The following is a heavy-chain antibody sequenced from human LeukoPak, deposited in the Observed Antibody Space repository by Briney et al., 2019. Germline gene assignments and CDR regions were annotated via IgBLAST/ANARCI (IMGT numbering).Heavy chain of an antibody. Sequence: PGGSLRLSCAASGFTFSSYAMTWVRQAPGKGLEWVSDISGSSGGTYYADSVKGRFIISRDNFKNTVYLQMNSLRAEDTAVYYCAKEYDVGNHFDYWGQGTLVTVSS. V-gene: IGHV3-23*01. J-gene: IGHJ4*02. CDR1: GFTFSSYA. CDR3: AKEYDVGNHFDY. CDR2: ISGSSGGT. D-gene: IGHD4-23*01.